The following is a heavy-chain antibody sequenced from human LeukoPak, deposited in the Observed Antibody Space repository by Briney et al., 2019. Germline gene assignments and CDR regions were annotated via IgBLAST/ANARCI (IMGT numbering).Heavy chain of an antibody. CDR2: IIPIFGTA. Sequence: SVKVSCKASGGTFSSYAISWVRQPPGQGLEWMGGIIPIFGTANYAQKFQGRVTITADKSTSTAYMELSSLRSDDTAVYYCATNNPQQLVSHYYYYYYMDVWGKGTTVTVSS. V-gene: IGHV1-69*06. J-gene: IGHJ6*03. CDR1: GGTFSSYA. CDR3: ATNNPQQLVSHYYYYYYMDV. D-gene: IGHD6-13*01.